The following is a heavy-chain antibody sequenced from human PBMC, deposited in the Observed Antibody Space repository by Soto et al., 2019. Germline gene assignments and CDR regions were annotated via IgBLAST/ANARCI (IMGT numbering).Heavy chain of an antibody. CDR1: GFTLSDLF. V-gene: IGHV3-72*01. CDR3: VSLLAWCGGDCYPAVIDF. Sequence: GSLSLSCAASGFTLSDLFMEWVRQAPGKGREWVGRIRKKGRIYTTGYGACDGGRFTIWRDESKDSLYLQINRQKAEDTAVYKGVSLLAWCGGDCYPAVIDFWGQGTLVTVSS. J-gene: IGHJ3*01. CDR2: IRKKGRIYTT. D-gene: IGHD2-21*02.